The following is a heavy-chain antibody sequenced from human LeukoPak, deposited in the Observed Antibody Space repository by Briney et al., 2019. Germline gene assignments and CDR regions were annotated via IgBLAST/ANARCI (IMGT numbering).Heavy chain of an antibody. CDR1: GGSISSGGYY. J-gene: IGHJ4*02. V-gene: IGHV4-30-4*01. CDR3: ARGDSGSSKREVDY. CDR2: IYYSGST. Sequence: PSETLSLTCTVSGGSISSGGYYWSWIRQPPGKGLEWIGYIYYSGSTYYNPSLKSRVTISVDTSKNQFSLKLSSVTAADTAVYYCARGDSGSSKREVDYWGQGTLVTVSS. D-gene: IGHD1-26*01.